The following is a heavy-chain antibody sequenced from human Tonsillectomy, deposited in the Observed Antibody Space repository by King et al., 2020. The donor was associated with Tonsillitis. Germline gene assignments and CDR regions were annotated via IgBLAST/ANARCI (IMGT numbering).Heavy chain of an antibody. CDR3: TRAGY. Sequence: VQLVESGGGVVQPGGSLRLTCAASGFTFNDYNLNWVRQAPGKGLEWVSYIRKSSDATYYADSVKGRFTISRDDAKKSLYLQMNSLRVEDTGVYYCTRAGYWGQGTLVTVSS. J-gene: IGHJ4*02. CDR2: IRKSSDAT. V-gene: IGHV3-48*01. CDR1: GFTFNDYN.